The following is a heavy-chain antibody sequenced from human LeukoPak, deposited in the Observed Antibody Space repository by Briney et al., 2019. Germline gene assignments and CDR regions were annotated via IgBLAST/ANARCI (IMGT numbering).Heavy chain of an antibody. CDR1: GYTFTGYY. J-gene: IGHJ4*02. Sequence: ASVKVSCKASGYTFTGYYMHWVRQAPGQGLEWMGWINPNSGGTIYAQNFQGRVTMTRDTSISTAYMELTRLRSDDTAVYYCARVAYSGYDSGPFDYWGQGTLVTVSS. D-gene: IGHD5-12*01. CDR3: ARVAYSGYDSGPFDY. V-gene: IGHV1-2*02. CDR2: INPNSGGT.